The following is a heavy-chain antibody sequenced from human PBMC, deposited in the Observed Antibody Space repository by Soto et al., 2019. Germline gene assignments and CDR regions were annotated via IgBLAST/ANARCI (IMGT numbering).Heavy chain of an antibody. V-gene: IGHV3-30*03. D-gene: IGHD6-6*01. J-gene: IGHJ4*02. CDR1: GFTFSSYA. CDR3: ARVTIVARHHLDY. CDR2: ISIRGGDE. Sequence: QVQLVESGGGVVQPGKSLRLSCAASGFTFSSYAMHWARQAPGKGLEWVTVISIRGGDEYYAESVRGRFTISRDDSKNPLYLQMDSLRVEDTAVYYCARVTIVARHHLDYWGQGTLVTVSS.